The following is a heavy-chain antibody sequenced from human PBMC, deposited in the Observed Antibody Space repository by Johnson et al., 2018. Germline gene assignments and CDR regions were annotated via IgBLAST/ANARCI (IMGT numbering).Heavy chain of an antibody. Sequence: QVQLQESGPGLVKPSGPLSLTCRVSGDSIGDYFWIWVRQSPGKGLEWIGYIFKTGATASNPSLKSRVAISVDTSKNQFSLKLRSVTAADTAVYYCARPSPPHNSGWYGDAFDIWGQGTMVTVSS. D-gene: IGHD6-19*01. CDR2: IFKTGAT. CDR1: GDSIGDYF. V-gene: IGHV4-59*01. J-gene: IGHJ3*02. CDR3: ARPSPPHNSGWYGDAFDI.